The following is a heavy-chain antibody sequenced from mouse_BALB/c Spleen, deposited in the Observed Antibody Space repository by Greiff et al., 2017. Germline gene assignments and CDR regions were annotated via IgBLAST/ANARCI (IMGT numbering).Heavy chain of an antibody. CDR1: GYAFSSYW. J-gene: IGHJ2*01. Sequence: VKLVESGAELVRPGSSVKISCKASGYAFSSYWMNWVKQRPGQGLEWIGQIYPGDGDTNYNGKFKGKATLTADKSSSTAYMQLSSLTSEDSAVYFCAREEYGPYFDYWGQGTTLTVSS. V-gene: IGHV1-80*01. CDR2: IYPGDGDT. CDR3: AREEYGPYFDY. D-gene: IGHD1-2*01.